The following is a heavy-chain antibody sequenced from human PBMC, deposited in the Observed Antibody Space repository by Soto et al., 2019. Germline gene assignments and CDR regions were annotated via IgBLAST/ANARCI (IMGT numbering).Heavy chain of an antibody. Sequence: ASVKVSCKASGYTFTSYYMHWVRQAPGQGLEWMGIINPSGGSTSYAQKLQGRVTMTRDTSTSTVYMELSSLRSEDTAVYYCARDLVPMVRGVIVSIDGMDVWGQGTTVTVSS. V-gene: IGHV1-46*01. CDR2: INPSGGST. CDR3: ARDLVPMVRGVIVSIDGMDV. J-gene: IGHJ6*02. CDR1: GYTFTSYY. D-gene: IGHD3-10*01.